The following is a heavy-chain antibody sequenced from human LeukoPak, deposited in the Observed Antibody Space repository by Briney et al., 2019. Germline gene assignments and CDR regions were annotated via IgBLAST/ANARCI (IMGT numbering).Heavy chain of an antibody. CDR1: GFTFSSYW. D-gene: IGHD3-10*02. CDR3: AELGITMIGGV. V-gene: IGHV3-74*01. J-gene: IGHJ6*04. Sequence: PGGSLRLSCAASGFTFSSYWMSWVRQAPGKGPVWVSRIKTDGSITDYADSVKGRFTISRDNAKNSLYLQMNSLRAEDTAVYYCAELGITMIGGVWGKGTTVTISS. CDR2: IKTDGSIT.